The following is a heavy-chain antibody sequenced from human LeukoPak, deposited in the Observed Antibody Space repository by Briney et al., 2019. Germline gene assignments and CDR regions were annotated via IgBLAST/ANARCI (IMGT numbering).Heavy chain of an antibody. CDR1: GFTFSSYG. J-gene: IGHJ6*03. Sequence: GGPLRLSCAASGFTFSSYGMHWVRQAPGKGLEWVAVISYDGSNKYYADSVKGRFTISRDNSKNTLYLQMNSLRAEDTAVYYCAREGSPQTYYYYYYYMDVWGKGTTVTVSS. CDR2: ISYDGSNK. CDR3: AREGSPQTYYYYYYYMDV. V-gene: IGHV3-30*03. D-gene: IGHD3-10*01.